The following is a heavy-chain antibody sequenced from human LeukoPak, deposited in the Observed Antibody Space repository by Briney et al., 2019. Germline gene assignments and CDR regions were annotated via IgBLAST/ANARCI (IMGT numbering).Heavy chain of an antibody. D-gene: IGHD6-13*01. CDR3: ARDGPAYSSSWYGRVF. Sequence: ASVKVSCKASGYTFTGYFIHWVRQAPGQGLEWMGWINPNNGGTKYAQKFQDRVTMTRDTSISTAYMELSRPRSDDTAVYYCARDGPAYSSSWYGRVFWGQGTLVTVSS. J-gene: IGHJ4*02. CDR2: INPNNGGT. CDR1: GYTFTGYF. V-gene: IGHV1-2*02.